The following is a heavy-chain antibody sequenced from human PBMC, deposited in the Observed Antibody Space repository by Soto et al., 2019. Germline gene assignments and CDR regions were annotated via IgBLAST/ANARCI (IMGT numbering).Heavy chain of an antibody. J-gene: IGHJ6*02. CDR3: ARVMCGDCSSYYYSSMDV. CDR1: GFTLSDHY. CDR2: SRDKAQGYST. D-gene: IGHD2-21*02. V-gene: IGHV3-72*01. Sequence: PGGSLRLSCAGSGFTLSDHYIDWVRQAPGKGLEWVGRSRDKAQGYSTAYAASVKGRFTTSRDESKNSVFLQMNSLRAEDTAIYYCARVMCGDCSSYYYSSMDVWGQGTTVTVSS.